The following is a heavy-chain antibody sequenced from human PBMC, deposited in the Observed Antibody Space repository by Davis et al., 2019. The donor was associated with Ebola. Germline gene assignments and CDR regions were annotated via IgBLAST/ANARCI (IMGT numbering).Heavy chain of an antibody. Sequence: SVKVSCKASGFTFTSSAVQWVRQARGQRLEWIGWIVVGSGNTNYAQKFQERVTINRDMSTSTAYMELSSLRCEDTAVYYCVRHGNYGLDYWGQGTLVTVSS. V-gene: IGHV1-58*01. D-gene: IGHD3-16*01. CDR3: VRHGNYGLDY. CDR2: IVVGSGNT. J-gene: IGHJ4*02. CDR1: GFTFTSSA.